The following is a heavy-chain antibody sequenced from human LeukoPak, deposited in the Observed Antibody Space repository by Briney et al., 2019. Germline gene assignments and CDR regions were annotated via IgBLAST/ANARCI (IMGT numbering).Heavy chain of an antibody. CDR1: GGSITSGGYY. D-gene: IGHD2-15*01. CDR2: IYHSGST. J-gene: IGHJ4*02. CDR3: ARAGGSSDY. Sequence: SETLSLTCTVSGGSITSGGYYWSWIRQHPGKGLEWIGEIYHSGSTNYNPSLKSRVTISVDKSKNQFSLKLSSVTAADTAIYYCARAGGSSDYWGQGTLVTVSS. V-gene: IGHV4-39*07.